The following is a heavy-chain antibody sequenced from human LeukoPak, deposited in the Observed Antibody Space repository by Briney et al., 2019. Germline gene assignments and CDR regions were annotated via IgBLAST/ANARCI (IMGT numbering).Heavy chain of an antibody. D-gene: IGHD1-26*01. CDR1: GFTFSSYG. CDR3: ARDRRLVGAQDYYFDY. CDR2: ISYDGSNK. J-gene: IGHJ4*02. V-gene: IGHV3-30*03. Sequence: GGSLRLSCAASGFTFSSYGMHWVRQAPGKGLEWVAVISYDGSNKYYADSVKGRFTISRDNAKNSLYLQMNSLRAEDTAVYYCARDRRLVGAQDYYFDYWGQGTLVTVSS.